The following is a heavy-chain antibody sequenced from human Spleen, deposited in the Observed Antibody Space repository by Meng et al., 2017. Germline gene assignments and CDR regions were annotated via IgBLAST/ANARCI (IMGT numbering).Heavy chain of an antibody. Sequence: EVQLVESGGGLVKPGGSLRLSCAASVFTFISYSMGGVRQAPGKGLEWVSSISSTTTIYADSVKGRFTISRDNAKNSLFLQMNSLRAEDTAVYYCARGRVVVVATPSDYWGQGTLVTVSS. CDR1: VFTFISYS. J-gene: IGHJ4*02. CDR2: ISSTTT. V-gene: IGHV3-21*01. D-gene: IGHD2-15*01. CDR3: ARGRVVVVATPSDY.